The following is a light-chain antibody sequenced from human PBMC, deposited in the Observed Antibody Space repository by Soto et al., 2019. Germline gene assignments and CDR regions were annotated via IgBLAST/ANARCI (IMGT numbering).Light chain of an antibody. CDR1: QSISTW. CDR3: QQYNSYSPT. Sequence: DIVMTQSPSTVSASVGDKVTITCRASQSISTWLGWYQQKPGKAPKLLIYDASSLESGVPSRFSGSGSGTEFTLTISSLQPDDFATYYCQQYNSYSPTFGQGTKVDIK. V-gene: IGKV1-5*01. J-gene: IGKJ1*01. CDR2: DAS.